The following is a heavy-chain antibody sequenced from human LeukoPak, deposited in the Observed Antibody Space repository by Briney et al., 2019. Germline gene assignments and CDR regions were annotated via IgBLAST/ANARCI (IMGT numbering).Heavy chain of an antibody. CDR2: IYYSGST. Sequence: PSETLSLTCTVSGGSISSYYWSWIRQPPGKGLEWIGYIYYSGSTNYNPSLKSRVTISVDTSKNQFSLKLSSVTAADTAVYYCASEYSSGWYGFDYWGQGTLVTVSS. D-gene: IGHD6-19*01. V-gene: IGHV4-59*08. CDR3: ASEYSSGWYGFDY. J-gene: IGHJ4*02. CDR1: GGSISSYY.